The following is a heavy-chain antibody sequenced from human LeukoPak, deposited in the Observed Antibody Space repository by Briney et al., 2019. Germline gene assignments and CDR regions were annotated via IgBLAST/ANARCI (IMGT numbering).Heavy chain of an antibody. V-gene: IGHV1-2*02. D-gene: IGHD3-16*02. CDR3: AMITFGGVIVPGY. Sequence: ASVKVSCKASGYTFTGYYMHWVRQAPGQGLEWMGWINLNSGGTNYAQKFQGRVTMTRDTSISSAYMELSRLRSDDTAVYYCAMITFGGVIVPGYWGQGTLVTVSS. CDR2: INLNSGGT. J-gene: IGHJ4*02. CDR1: GYTFTGYY.